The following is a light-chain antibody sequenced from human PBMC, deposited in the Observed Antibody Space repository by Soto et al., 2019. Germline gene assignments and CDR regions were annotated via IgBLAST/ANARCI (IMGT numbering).Light chain of an antibody. J-gene: IGKJ1*01. CDR1: QSVSSA. CDR2: GAS. Sequence: MTQSPSSLSASTGDRVTITLRDSQSVSSALAWYQQKPGQALRILMYGASARATGITARFSGGGSGTKFTLTISSLESEDFEVYYCQQYNNWPLFGQGTKVDIK. CDR3: QQYNNWPL. V-gene: IGKV3D-15*01.